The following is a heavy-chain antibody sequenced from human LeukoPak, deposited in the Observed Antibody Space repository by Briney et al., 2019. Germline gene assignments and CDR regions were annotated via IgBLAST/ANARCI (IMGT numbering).Heavy chain of an antibody. CDR3: AREDLYGSAPIY. V-gene: IGHV4-59*01. D-gene: IGHD3-10*01. Sequence: PSETLSLTCTVSGGSISSYYWSWIRQPPGKGLEWIGYIYYSGSTNYNPSPKSRVTISVDTSKTQFSLKLSSVTAADTAVYYCAREDLYGSAPIYWGQGTLVTVSS. CDR2: IYYSGST. CDR1: GGSISSYY. J-gene: IGHJ4*02.